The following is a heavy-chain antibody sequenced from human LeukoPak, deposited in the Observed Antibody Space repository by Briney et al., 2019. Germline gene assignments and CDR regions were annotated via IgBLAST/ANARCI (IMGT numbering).Heavy chain of an antibody. Sequence: SETLSLTCTVSGGSISSYYWSWIRQPAGKGLEWIGRIYTSGSTNYNPSLKSRVTMSVDTSKNQFSLKLSSVTAADTAVYYCTRGRAAAGKLDYWGQGTLVTVSS. CDR3: TRGRAAAGKLDY. CDR1: GGSISSYY. J-gene: IGHJ4*02. V-gene: IGHV4-4*07. D-gene: IGHD6-13*01. CDR2: IYTSGST.